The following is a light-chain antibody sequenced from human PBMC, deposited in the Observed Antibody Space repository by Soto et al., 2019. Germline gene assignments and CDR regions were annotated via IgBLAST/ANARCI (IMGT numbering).Light chain of an antibody. CDR1: QGIGSH. J-gene: IGKJ4*01. Sequence: IQLTHSPSSLSASVGDRVTITCRSSQGIGSHLAWYQQKPGEAPKLLIFAASTLQSGVPSRFSGSGSGTDFTLTISSLQAEDFATYYCQQLRTYPSTFGGGTRWIS. CDR2: AAS. CDR3: QQLRTYPST. V-gene: IGKV1-9*01.